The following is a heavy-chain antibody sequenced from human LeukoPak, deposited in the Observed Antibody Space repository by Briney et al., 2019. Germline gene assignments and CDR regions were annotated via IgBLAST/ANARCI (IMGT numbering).Heavy chain of an antibody. Sequence: PSETLSLTCTVSGGSISSYCWSWIRQPPGKGLEWIGYIYYSGSTNYNPSLKSRVTISVDTSKNQFSLKLSSVTAADTAVYYCARVRAAASFDYWGQGTLVTVSS. V-gene: IGHV4-59*01. J-gene: IGHJ4*02. CDR2: IYYSGST. CDR3: ARVRAAASFDY. CDR1: GGSISSYC. D-gene: IGHD6-13*01.